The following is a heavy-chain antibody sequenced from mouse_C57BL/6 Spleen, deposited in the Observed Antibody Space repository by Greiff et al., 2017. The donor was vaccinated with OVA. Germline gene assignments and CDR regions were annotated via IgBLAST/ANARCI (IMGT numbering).Heavy chain of an antibody. V-gene: IGHV1-85*01. J-gene: IGHJ4*01. CDR1: GYTFTSYD. CDR3: ERSVVASAMDY. CDR2: IYPSDGST. D-gene: IGHD1-1*01. Sequence: QVQLQQSGPELVKPGASVKLSCKASGYTFTSYDINWVKQRPGQGLEWIGWIYPSDGSTKYIESFKGQATLSVDTSSSTPYMELHRLTSKESAVYFWERSVVASAMDYWGQGTSVTVSS.